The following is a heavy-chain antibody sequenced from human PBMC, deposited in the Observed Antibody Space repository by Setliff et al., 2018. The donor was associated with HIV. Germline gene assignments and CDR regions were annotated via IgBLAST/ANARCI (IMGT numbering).Heavy chain of an antibody. D-gene: IGHD3-22*01. Sequence: PSETLSLTCTVSGGSISNYYWTWIRQPPGKGPEWIASIQYGDISHYNPSLQSRVTISVDTSTKKFSLYLSPVNETDTAVYYCARSGYTSGFYWVFGAFGVWGQGKMVTVSS. J-gene: IGHJ3*01. CDR3: ARSGYTSGFYWVFGAFGV. CDR1: GGSISNYY. V-gene: IGHV4-59*01. CDR2: IQYGDIS.